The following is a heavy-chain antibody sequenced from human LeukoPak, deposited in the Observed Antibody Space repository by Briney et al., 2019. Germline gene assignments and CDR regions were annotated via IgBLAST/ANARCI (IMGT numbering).Heavy chain of an antibody. Sequence: GGSLRLSCAASGFTLSTYTMNWVRQAPGKGLEWVSSISSSSNYIYYADSVKGRFTISRDDAKNSLYLQMNSLRAEDTAVYYCARDPYSGSYGNYYYYFKDVWGKGTTVTISS. V-gene: IGHV3-21*01. CDR3: ARDPYSGSYGNYYYYFKDV. D-gene: IGHD1-26*01. CDR1: GFTLSTYT. J-gene: IGHJ6*03. CDR2: ISSSSNYI.